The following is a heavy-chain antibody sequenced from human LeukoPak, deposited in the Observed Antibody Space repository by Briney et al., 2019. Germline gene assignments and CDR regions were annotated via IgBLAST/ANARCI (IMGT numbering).Heavy chain of an antibody. CDR1: GFTVSNNY. CDR2: IYSGGGT. CDR3: ARDSAGAAFDI. V-gene: IGHV3-66*01. J-gene: IGHJ3*02. Sequence: GGSLRLSCAASGFTVSNNYMSWVRQAPGKGLEWVSVIYSGGGTYYADSVKGRLTISRDNSKNTLYLQMNSLRAEDTAVYYCARDSAGAAFDIWGQGTMVTVSS.